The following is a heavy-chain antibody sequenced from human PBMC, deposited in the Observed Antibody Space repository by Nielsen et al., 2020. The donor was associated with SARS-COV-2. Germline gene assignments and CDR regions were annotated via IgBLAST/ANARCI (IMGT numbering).Heavy chain of an antibody. D-gene: IGHD1-14*01. CDR1: GFTFSDYY. Sequence: GESLKISCAASGFTFSDYYMSWIRQAPGKGLEWVSYISSSSSYTNYADSVKGRFTISRDNAKNSLYLQMNSLRAEDMAVYYCAKTTGGVDYWGQGTLVTVSS. J-gene: IGHJ4*02. V-gene: IGHV3-11*03. CDR2: ISSSSSYT. CDR3: AKTTGGVDY.